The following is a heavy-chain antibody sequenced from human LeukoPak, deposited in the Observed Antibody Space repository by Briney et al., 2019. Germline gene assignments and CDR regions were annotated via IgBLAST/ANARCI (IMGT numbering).Heavy chain of an antibody. CDR1: GFTFSSYP. V-gene: IGHV3-23*01. D-gene: IGHD1-26*01. Sequence: GGSLRLSCAASGFTFSSYPMNWVRQAPGKGLEWVSAISGSGGSTYYADSVKGRFTISRDSSKNTPFLHMNTLRAEDTAIYYCAKDRTVGASYWYFDLWGRGTLVTVSS. CDR3: AKDRTVGASYWYFDL. J-gene: IGHJ2*01. CDR2: ISGSGGST.